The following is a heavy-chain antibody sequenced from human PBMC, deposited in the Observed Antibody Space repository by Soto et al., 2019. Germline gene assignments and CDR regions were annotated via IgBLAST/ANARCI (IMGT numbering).Heavy chain of an antibody. CDR1: GGSISDYD. J-gene: IGHJ3*02. CDR2: IFYDGTT. Sequence: SETLSLTCTISGGSISDYDWNWIRQPPGKGLEWIGFIFYDGTTKYNPALDSRVTMSVDTSKIQFSLRLTSVTAADTAVYYCAGHHWGNAFDIWGPGSMVTVSS. V-gene: IGHV4-59*08. CDR3: AGHHWGNAFDI. D-gene: IGHD7-27*01.